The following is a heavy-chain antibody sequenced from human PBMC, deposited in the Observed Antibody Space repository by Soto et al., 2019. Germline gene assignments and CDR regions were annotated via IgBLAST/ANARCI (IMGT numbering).Heavy chain of an antibody. Sequence: HVQLVQSGTEVKKPGASVRVSCMVSGYPFTTYYIHWVRQAPGQGLEWMGWIDPRSGGTVYEQKFQGRVTMTRETSISTVYMDRSGLTSDDTALYYCATDDYGIFPYWGQGSLVTVSS. CDR3: ATDDYGIFPY. CDR2: IDPRSGGT. D-gene: IGHD3-10*01. CDR1: GYPFTTYY. J-gene: IGHJ4*02. V-gene: IGHV1-2*02.